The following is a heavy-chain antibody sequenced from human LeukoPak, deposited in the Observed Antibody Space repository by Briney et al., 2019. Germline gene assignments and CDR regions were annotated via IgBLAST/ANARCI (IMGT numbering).Heavy chain of an antibody. V-gene: IGHV4-59*12. Sequence: SETLSLTCTVSGGSISTYYWSWIRQPPGKGLEWIGYIYYSGSTNYNPSLKSRVTMSVDTSKNQFSLKLSSLTAADTAVYYCARGGYSYGWWYFDLWGRGTLVTVSS. CDR2: IYYSGST. CDR3: ARGGYSYGWWYFDL. CDR1: GGSISTYY. J-gene: IGHJ2*01. D-gene: IGHD5-18*01.